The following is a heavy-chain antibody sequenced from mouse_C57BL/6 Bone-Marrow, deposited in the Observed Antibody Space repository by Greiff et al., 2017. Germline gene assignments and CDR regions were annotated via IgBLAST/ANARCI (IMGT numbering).Heavy chain of an antibody. CDR3: ARGGSSFFDY. CDR2: IYPSDSET. Sequence: QVQLQQPGAELVGPGSSVKLSCKASGYTFTSYWMDWVKQRPGQGLEWIGNIYPSDSETHYNQKFKDKATLTVDKSSSTAYMQLSSLTSEDSAVYYCARGGSSFFDYWGQGTTLTVSS. D-gene: IGHD1-1*01. CDR1: GYTFTSYW. J-gene: IGHJ2*01. V-gene: IGHV1-61*01.